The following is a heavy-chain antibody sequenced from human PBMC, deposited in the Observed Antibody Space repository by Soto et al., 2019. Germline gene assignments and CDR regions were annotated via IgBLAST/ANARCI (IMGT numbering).Heavy chain of an antibody. D-gene: IGHD2-15*01. CDR1: GFTFSNFA. V-gene: IGHV3-23*01. Sequence: GGSLRLSCAASGFTFSNFAMSWVRQAPGKGLEWVSAISGGGGNTYYADSVKGRFTISRDNSNDTLYLQMNSLRADDTAVYYCAKDLGAGSCYDYWGQGTLVTVSS. CDR2: ISGGGGNT. CDR3: AKDLGAGSCYDY. J-gene: IGHJ4*02.